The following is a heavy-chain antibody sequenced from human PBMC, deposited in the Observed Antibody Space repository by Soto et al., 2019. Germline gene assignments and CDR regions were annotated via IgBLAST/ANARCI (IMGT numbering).Heavy chain of an antibody. J-gene: IGHJ5*02. CDR3: AKSPPRGYNLNWFDP. CDR1: GFTFDDYA. D-gene: IGHD1-20*01. Sequence: GGSLRLSCAASGFTFDDYAMHWARQAPGKGLEWVSAISGSGGSTYYADSVKGRFTISRDNSKNTLYLQMNSLRAEDTAVYYCAKSPPRGYNLNWFDPWGQGTLVTVSS. CDR2: ISGSGGST. V-gene: IGHV3-23*01.